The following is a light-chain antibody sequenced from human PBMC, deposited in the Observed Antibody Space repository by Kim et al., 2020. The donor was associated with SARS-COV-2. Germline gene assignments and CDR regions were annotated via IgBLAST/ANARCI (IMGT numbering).Light chain of an antibody. V-gene: IGKV1-5*03. Sequence: EIEMTQSPSTLSASVGDRGTLTCRASQSISSCLAWYQQKPGKAPKLLIYKASSLESGVPSRFSGSGSGTEFTLTISSLQPDDFAAYYCQQYNSYPWTFGQGTKVDIK. CDR2: KAS. CDR3: QQYNSYPWT. CDR1: QSISSC. J-gene: IGKJ1*01.